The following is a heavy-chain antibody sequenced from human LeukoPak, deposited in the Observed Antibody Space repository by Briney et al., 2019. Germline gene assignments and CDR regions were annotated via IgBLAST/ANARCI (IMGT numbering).Heavy chain of an antibody. V-gene: IGHV3-23*01. Sequence: TGGSLRLSCAASGFTFSSYAMSWVRQAPGKGLEWVSGVSGSSGSTYYADSVKGRFTISRDNSKSTLFLQMNSLRAEDTAVYYCARDHAKEVGATFPLYWGQGTLVTVSS. CDR2: VSGSSGST. CDR3: ARDHAKEVGATFPLY. CDR1: GFTFSSYA. D-gene: IGHD1-26*01. J-gene: IGHJ4*02.